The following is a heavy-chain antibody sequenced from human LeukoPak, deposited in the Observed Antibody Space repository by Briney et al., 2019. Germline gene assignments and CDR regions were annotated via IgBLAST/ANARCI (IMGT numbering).Heavy chain of an antibody. CDR2: IYYSGST. D-gene: IGHD4-17*01. CDR1: GGSISSGDCY. CDR3: ARVGIGTTVTPGPDY. J-gene: IGHJ4*02. Sequence: ASETLSLTCTVSGGSISSGDCYWSWIRQPPGKGLEWIGYIYYSGSTYCNPSLKSRVTISVDTSKNQFSLKLSSVTAADTAVYYCARVGIGTTVTPGPDYWGQGTLVTVSS. V-gene: IGHV4-30-4*08.